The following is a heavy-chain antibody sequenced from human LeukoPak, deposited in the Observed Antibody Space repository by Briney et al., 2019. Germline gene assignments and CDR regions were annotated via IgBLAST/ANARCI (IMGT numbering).Heavy chain of an antibody. CDR1: GYTFTSYY. D-gene: IGHD1-26*01. V-gene: IGHV1-2*02. CDR3: AARGPSLVGAKDFDY. J-gene: IGHJ4*02. Sequence: ASVKVSCKASGYTFTSYYMHWVRQAPGQGLEWMGWINPNSGGTNYAQKFQGRVTMTRDTTISTAYMELSRLRSDDTAVYYCAARGPSLVGAKDFDYWGQGTLVTVSS. CDR2: INPNSGGT.